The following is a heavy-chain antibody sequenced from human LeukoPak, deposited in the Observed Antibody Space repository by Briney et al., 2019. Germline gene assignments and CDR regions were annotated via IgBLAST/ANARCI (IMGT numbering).Heavy chain of an antibody. CDR1: RPTFSNYA. J-gene: IGHJ3*01. V-gene: IGHV3-23*01. CDR3: AKDPNGDYVGAFDF. CDR2: IFASGGDT. Sequence: GGSLRLSCAASRPTFSNYAMMWVRQAPGKGLEWVSAIFASGGDTRYADSVRGRFTISRDNSRNTLFLQMNSLTADDTAVYYCAKDPNGDYVGAFDFWGQGTMVTVSS. D-gene: IGHD4-17*01.